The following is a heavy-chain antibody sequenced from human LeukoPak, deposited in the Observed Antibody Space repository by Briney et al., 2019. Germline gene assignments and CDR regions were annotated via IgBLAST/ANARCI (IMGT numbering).Heavy chain of an antibody. CDR3: ARDSPYYDFWSGYYSPRYYMDV. D-gene: IGHD3-3*01. V-gene: IGHV4-59*01. CDR1: GGSISSYY. CDR2: IYYSGST. J-gene: IGHJ6*03. Sequence: SETLSLTCTVSGGSISSYYWSWIRQPPGKGLEWIGYIYYSGSTNYNPSLKSRVTISVDTSKNQFSLKLSSVTAADTAVYYCARDSPYYDFWSGYYSPRYYMDVWGKGTTVTVSS.